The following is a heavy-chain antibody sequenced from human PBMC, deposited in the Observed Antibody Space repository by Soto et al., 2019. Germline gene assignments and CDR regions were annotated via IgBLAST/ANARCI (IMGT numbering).Heavy chain of an antibody. CDR2: IDPSDSYT. J-gene: IGHJ6*02. CDR1: GYSFTSYW. D-gene: IGHD4-17*01. V-gene: IGHV5-10-1*01. Sequence: GESLKISCKGSGYSFTSYWISWVRQMPGKGLEWMGRIDPSDSYTNYSPSFQGHVTISADKSISTAYLQWSSLKASDTATYYCARQTSRSYYYYGMDVWGQGTTVTVSS. CDR3: ARQTSRSYYYYGMDV.